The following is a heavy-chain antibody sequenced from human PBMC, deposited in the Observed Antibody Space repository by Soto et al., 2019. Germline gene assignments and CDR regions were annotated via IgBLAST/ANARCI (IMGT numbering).Heavy chain of an antibody. CDR3: ATKDNGKYLFDY. CDR1: GSSISNDNW. D-gene: IGHD1-26*01. Sequence: PSETLSLTCGVSGSSISNDNWWVWIRQPPGKGLEWIGYIHHTGFTYSNPSLKSRLTMSVDTSKNQFSLKLSSVTAVDTAVYYCATKDNGKYLFDYWGQGTLVTVSS. CDR2: IHHTGFT. V-gene: IGHV4-28*01. J-gene: IGHJ4*02.